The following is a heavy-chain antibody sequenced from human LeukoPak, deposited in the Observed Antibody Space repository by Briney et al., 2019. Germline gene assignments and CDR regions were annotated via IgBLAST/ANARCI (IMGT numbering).Heavy chain of an antibody. Sequence: WASVKVSCKASGGTFSSYAISWVRQAPGQGLEWMGGIFPIFGTANYAQKFQGRVTITTDESTSTAYMELSSLRSEDTAVYYCARFSISYCSSTSCSKNMDVWGKGTTVTVSS. CDR1: GGTFSSYA. D-gene: IGHD2-2*01. J-gene: IGHJ6*03. CDR2: IFPIFGTA. CDR3: ARFSISYCSSTSCSKNMDV. V-gene: IGHV1-69*05.